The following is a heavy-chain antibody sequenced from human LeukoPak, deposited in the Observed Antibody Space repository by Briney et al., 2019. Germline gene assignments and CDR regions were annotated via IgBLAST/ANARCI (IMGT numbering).Heavy chain of an antibody. J-gene: IGHJ4*02. CDR2: IIPIVGTA. V-gene: IGHV1-69*13. CDR3: ARFARYRSSTSCYRAFDY. Sequence: GASVKVSCKASGGTFSSYAISWVRQAPGQGLEWMGGIIPIVGTANYAQKFQGRVTITADESTSTAYMELSSLRSEDTAVYYCARFARYRSSTSCYRAFDYWGQGTLVTVSS. D-gene: IGHD2-2*01. CDR1: GGTFSSYA.